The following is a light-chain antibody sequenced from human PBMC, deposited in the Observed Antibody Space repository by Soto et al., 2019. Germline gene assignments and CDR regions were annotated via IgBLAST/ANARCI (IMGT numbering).Light chain of an antibody. V-gene: IGLV3-27*01. CDR2: KDS. CDR3: YSAADNNRV. CDR1: VLAKKY. Sequence: ELTQPSSVSVSPGQTARITCSGDVLAKKYARWFQQKPGQAPVLVIYKDSERPSGIPERFSGSSSGTTVTLTISGAQVEDEADYYCYSAADNNRVFGGGTKLTVL. J-gene: IGLJ2*01.